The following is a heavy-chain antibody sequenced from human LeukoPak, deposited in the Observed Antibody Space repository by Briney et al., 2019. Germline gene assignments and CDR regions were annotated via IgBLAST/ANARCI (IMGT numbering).Heavy chain of an antibody. J-gene: IGHJ4*02. CDR2: INSDGSST. V-gene: IGHV3-74*01. Sequence: GGSLRLSCAASGFTLSSYWMHWVRQAPGKGLVWVSRINSDGSSTSYADSVKGRFTISRDNAKNTLYLQMNSLRAEDTAVYYCATPRGSGSYLAFDYWGQGTLVTVSS. D-gene: IGHD1-26*01. CDR1: GFTLSSYW. CDR3: ATPRGSGSYLAFDY.